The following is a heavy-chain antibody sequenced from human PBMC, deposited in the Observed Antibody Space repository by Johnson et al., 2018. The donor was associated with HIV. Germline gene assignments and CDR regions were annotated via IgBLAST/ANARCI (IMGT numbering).Heavy chain of an antibody. V-gene: IGHV3-30*04. CDR2: TSYDGSNK. Sequence: QVQLVESGGGVVQPGRSLRLSCAASGFTFSSYDIHWVRQAPGKGLEWVAGTSYDGSNKYYADSVKGRFTISRDNSKNTLYLKMISLRAEDRAVDYCARGGVVTAIPHAFDPGGQGTMVTISS. D-gene: IGHD2-21*02. J-gene: IGHJ3*01. CDR3: ARGGVVTAIPHAFDP. CDR1: GFTFSSYD.